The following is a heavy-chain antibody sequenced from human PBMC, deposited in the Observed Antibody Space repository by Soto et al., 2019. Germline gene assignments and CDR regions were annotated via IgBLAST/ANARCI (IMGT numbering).Heavy chain of an antibody. CDR1: GDSISSATHY. D-gene: IGHD6-19*01. CDR2: VSSSGNS. J-gene: IGHJ1*01. Sequence: SETLSLTCTVSGDSISSATHYWNWIRHHPGKGLEWIGYVSSSGNSYYSPSLKSRVFMSVDTSKNHFSLKLSSVTAADTAVYFCARGAEVAGTRVSRVYFQEWGQGPLVTVSS. CDR3: ARGAEVAGTRVSRVYFQE. V-gene: IGHV4-31*03.